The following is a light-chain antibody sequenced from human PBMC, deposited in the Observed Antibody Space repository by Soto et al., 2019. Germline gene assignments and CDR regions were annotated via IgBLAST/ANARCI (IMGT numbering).Light chain of an antibody. CDR2: EVN. CDR3: SSYTSTSTVM. Sequence: QSALTQPASVSGSPGQSITISCTGTSSDVGSYKYVSWYQQHPGKAPKLMIYEVNNRPSGVSNRFSGSKSGNTASLTISGLHTEDEGDYYCSSYTSTSTVMFGGRTKVTVL. J-gene: IGLJ3*02. CDR1: SSDVGSYKY. V-gene: IGLV2-14*01.